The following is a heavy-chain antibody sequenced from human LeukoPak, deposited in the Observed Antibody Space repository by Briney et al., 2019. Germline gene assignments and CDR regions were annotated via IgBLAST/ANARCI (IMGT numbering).Heavy chain of an antibody. J-gene: IGHJ5*02. CDR3: AKRSGYYGSGIDH. V-gene: IGHV1-46*01. Sequence: ASVKVSCKASGYTFTSYYMHWVRQAPGQGLEWMGIINPSGGSTSYAQKFQGRVTMTRDMSTSTVYMELSSLRSEDTAVYYCAKRSGYYGSGIDHWGQGTLVTVSS. CDR2: INPSGGST. CDR1: GYTFTSYY. D-gene: IGHD3-10*01.